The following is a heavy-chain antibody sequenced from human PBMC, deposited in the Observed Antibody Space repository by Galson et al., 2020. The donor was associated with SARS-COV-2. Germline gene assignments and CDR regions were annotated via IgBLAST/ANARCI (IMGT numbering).Heavy chain of an antibody. CDR1: VFSLSTGPVG. D-gene: IGHD1-1*01. CDR2: IYSADDK. Sequence: SGPTLVKPTPTLTLTCTFSVFSLSTGPVGVGWIRQLPGKAVEWLALIYSADDKRYSPSRKNSLTITNDTSKNHVVPTMTNMDPVDTATYFCEHRAVGLDDGGRDVWGQGTMVTVSS. J-gene: IGHJ6*02. V-gene: IGHV2-5*02. CDR3: EHRAVGLDDGGRDV.